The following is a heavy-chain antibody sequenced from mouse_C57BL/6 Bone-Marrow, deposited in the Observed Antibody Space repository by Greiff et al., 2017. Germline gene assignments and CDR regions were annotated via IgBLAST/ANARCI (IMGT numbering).Heavy chain of an antibody. CDR1: GFTFSDFY. V-gene: IGHV7-1*01. CDR2: SRNKANDYTT. Sequence: EVMLVESGGGLVQSGRSLRLSCATSGFTFSDFYMEWVRQAPGKGLEWIAASRNKANDYTTEYSASVKGRFIVSRDTSQSILYLQMNALRAEDTAIYYCAREFLYAMDYWGQGTSVTVSS. CDR3: AREFLYAMDY. J-gene: IGHJ4*01.